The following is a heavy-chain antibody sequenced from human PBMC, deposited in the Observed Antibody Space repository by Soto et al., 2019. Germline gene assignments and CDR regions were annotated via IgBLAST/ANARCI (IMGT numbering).Heavy chain of an antibody. J-gene: IGHJ1*01. CDR1: GFSLSTSGVR. V-gene: IGHV2-5*02. Sequence: QITLKESGPTLVKPTQTLTLTCTFTGFSLSTSGVRLDWIRQPPGKALEWLALIYWDDDKRYSPSLKNRLTSTQDTSKNQEVLTMTNMDTVDTATYYCAHSHYGDYSHFHHWGQGTLVTVSS. CDR2: IYWDDDK. D-gene: IGHD4-17*01. CDR3: AHSHYGDYSHFHH.